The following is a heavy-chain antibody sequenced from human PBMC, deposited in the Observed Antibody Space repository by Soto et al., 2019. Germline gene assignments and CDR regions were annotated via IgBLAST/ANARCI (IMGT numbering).Heavy chain of an antibody. Sequence: PGGSLRLSCAASGFTFSSYSMNWVRQAPGKGLEWVSSISSSSSYIYYADSVKGRFTISRDNAKNSLYLQMNSLRAEDTAVYYCAKGGGYGDYSVYWGQGTLVTVSS. V-gene: IGHV3-21*01. CDR3: AKGGGYGDYSVY. J-gene: IGHJ4*02. D-gene: IGHD4-17*01. CDR2: ISSSSSYI. CDR1: GFTFSSYS.